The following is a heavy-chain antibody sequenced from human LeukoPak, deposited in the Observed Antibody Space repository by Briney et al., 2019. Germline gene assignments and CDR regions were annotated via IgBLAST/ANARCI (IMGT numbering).Heavy chain of an antibody. Sequence: GGSLRLSCAASGFTFSSYNMNWVRQAPGKGLEWVSSINSGSTYINYADSVKGRFTISRDNAENSLYLQMSSLRAEDTAVYYCAKVSLGNNYGSGSYDYWGQGTLVTVSS. CDR3: AKVSLGNNYGSGSYDY. J-gene: IGHJ4*02. D-gene: IGHD3-10*01. CDR2: INSGSTYI. V-gene: IGHV3-21*01. CDR1: GFTFSSYN.